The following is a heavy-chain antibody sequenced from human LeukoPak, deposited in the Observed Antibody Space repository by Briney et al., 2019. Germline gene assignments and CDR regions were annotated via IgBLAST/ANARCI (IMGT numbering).Heavy chain of an antibody. V-gene: IGHV4-4*07. CDR1: GGSINSYY. Sequence: SETLSLTCTVSGGSINSYYWSWIRQPAGKGLEWIGRIYTSGSTNYNPSLKSRVTISVDKSKNQFSLKLSSVTAADTAVYYCARELGSLGRVDYWGQGTLVTVSS. D-gene: IGHD7-27*01. J-gene: IGHJ4*02. CDR3: ARELGSLGRVDY. CDR2: IYTSGST.